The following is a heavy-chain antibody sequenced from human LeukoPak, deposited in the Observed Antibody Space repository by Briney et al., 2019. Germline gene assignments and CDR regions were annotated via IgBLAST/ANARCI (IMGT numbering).Heavy chain of an antibody. Sequence: GGSLRLSCAASGFTFSSYSMNWVRQAPGKGLEWVSYISSSSSTIYYADSVKGRFTISRDNAKNSLYLQMNSLRAEDTAVYYCAIHGRSITIFGVVIDPPPHKDYWGQGTLVTVSS. V-gene: IGHV3-48*01. CDR1: GFTFSSYS. D-gene: IGHD3-3*01. J-gene: IGHJ4*02. CDR3: AIHGRSITIFGVVIDPPPHKDY. CDR2: ISSSSSTI.